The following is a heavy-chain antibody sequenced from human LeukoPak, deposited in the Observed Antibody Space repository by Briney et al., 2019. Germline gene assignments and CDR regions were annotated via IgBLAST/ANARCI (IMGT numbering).Heavy chain of an antibody. V-gene: IGHV3-30*02. CDR1: GFTFSSYG. J-gene: IGHJ3*02. CDR3: AKDRVYSGYGYGGAFDI. CDR2: IRYDGSNK. D-gene: IGHD5-12*01. Sequence: GGSLRLSCAASGFTFSSYGMHWVRQAPGKGLEWVAFIRYDGSNKYYADSVKGRFTISRDNSKNTLYLQMNSLRAEDAAVYYCAKDRVYSGYGYGGAFDIWGQGTMVTVSS.